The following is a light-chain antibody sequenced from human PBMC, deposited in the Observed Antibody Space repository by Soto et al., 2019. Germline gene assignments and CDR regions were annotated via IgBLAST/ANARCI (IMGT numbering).Light chain of an antibody. CDR3: QQSDRAPFT. CDR1: QRINNY. V-gene: IGKV1-39*01. Sequence: DVQMTQSPSSLSESIGDRVTITCRTSQRINNYVNWYQHKPGQVPKVLIHGRSILQTGAPSRFSGSGSETEFTLTISSLQAEDFATYYCQQSDRAPFTFGQGTHL. CDR2: GRS. J-gene: IGKJ5*01.